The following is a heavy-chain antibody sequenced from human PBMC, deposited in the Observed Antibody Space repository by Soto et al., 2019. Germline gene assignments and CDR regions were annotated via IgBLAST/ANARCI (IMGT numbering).Heavy chain of an antibody. CDR2: IYYSGST. D-gene: IGHD6-19*01. V-gene: IGHV4-59*01. J-gene: IGHJ5*02. Sequence: PSETLSLTCTVSGGSIGSYYWSWIRQPPGKGLEWIGYIYYSGSTNYNPSLKSRVTISVDTSKNQFSLKLSSVTAADTAVYYCAKIGSSGWSYWFDPWGQGTLVTVSS. CDR1: GGSIGSYY. CDR3: AKIGSSGWSYWFDP.